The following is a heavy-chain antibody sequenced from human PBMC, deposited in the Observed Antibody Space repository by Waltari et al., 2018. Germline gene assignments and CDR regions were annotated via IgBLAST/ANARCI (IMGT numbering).Heavy chain of an antibody. D-gene: IGHD3-22*01. V-gene: IGHV3-23*01. J-gene: IGHJ4*02. CDR1: GFTFSSYA. CDR2: ISGSGGST. CDR3: AKPHDSSGYTYYFDY. Sequence: EVQLLESGGGLVQPGGSLRLSCAASGFTFSSYAMSWVRQAPGKGLEWCSVISGSGGSTYYADSVKGRFTISRDNSKNTLYLQMNSLRAEDTAVYYCAKPHDSSGYTYYFDYWGQGTLVTVSS.